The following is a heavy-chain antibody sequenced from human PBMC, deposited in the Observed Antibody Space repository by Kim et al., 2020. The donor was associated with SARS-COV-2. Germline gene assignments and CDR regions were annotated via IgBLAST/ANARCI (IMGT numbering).Heavy chain of an antibody. J-gene: IGHJ4*02. CDR1: GGSFSGYY. Sequence: SETLSLTCAVYGGSFSGYYWSWIRQPPGKGLEWIGEINHSGSTNYNPSLKSRVTISVDTSKNQFSLKLSSVTAADTAVYYCARGPGDGYRGSLWGQGTLVTVSS. V-gene: IGHV4-34*01. CDR2: INHSGST. CDR3: ARGPGDGYRGSL. D-gene: IGHD5-12*01.